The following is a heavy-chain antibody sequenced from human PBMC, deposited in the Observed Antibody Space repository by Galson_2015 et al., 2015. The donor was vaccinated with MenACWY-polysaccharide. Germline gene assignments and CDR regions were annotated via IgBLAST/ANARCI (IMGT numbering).Heavy chain of an antibody. Sequence: SLRLSCAASGFTFSSYGMSWVRQAPGKGLEWFSGISSTGGSTYYADSVKGRFTISRDNSKNTLYVQMNSLRAEDTAVYYCAKAYSSGWYVADYWGQGTLVTVSS. CDR2: ISSTGGST. J-gene: IGHJ4*02. V-gene: IGHV3-23*01. D-gene: IGHD6-19*01. CDR1: GFTFSSYG. CDR3: AKAYSSGWYVADY.